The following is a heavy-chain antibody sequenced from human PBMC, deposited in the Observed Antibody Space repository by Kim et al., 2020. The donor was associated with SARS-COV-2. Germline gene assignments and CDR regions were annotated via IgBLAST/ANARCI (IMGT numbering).Heavy chain of an antibody. V-gene: IGHV4-30-2*05. J-gene: IGHJ6*02. D-gene: IGHD4-17*01. CDR3: ARETLGGDYGDYYYYGMDV. Sequence: RVTLSVDTSKNQFSLKLSSVTAADTAVYYCARETLGGDYGDYYYYGMDVWGQGTTVTVSS.